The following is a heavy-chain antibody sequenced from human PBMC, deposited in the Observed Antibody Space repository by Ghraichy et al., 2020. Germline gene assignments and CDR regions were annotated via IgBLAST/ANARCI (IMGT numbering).Heavy chain of an antibody. CDR3: ARGGKEIFGVVIQYYFDY. CDR2: IYSGYST. CDR1: GFTVSSNY. V-gene: IGHV3-53*04. Sequence: GGSLRLSCAASGFTVSSNYMSWVRQAPGKGLEWVSVIYSGYSTYYADSVRGRFTISRHNSTNTLYLQMNSLRAEDTAVYYCARGGKEIFGVVIQYYFDYWGQGTLVTVSS. J-gene: IGHJ4*02. D-gene: IGHD3-3*01.